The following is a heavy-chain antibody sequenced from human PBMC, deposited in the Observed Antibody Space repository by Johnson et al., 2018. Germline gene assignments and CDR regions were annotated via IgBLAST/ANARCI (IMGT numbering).Heavy chain of an antibody. CDR1: GFTFDDYA. D-gene: IGHD2-21*02. V-gene: IGHV3-9*01. CDR3: AREKGDDGAFDI. Sequence: VQLVQSGGGLVQPGRSLRLSCAASGFTFDDYAMHWVRQAPGKGLEWVSGISWNSGSIGYADSLKGRFTISRDNAKNSLFLQMDSLRAEDTAVYYCAREKGDDGAFDIWGQGTMVTVAS. J-gene: IGHJ3*02. CDR2: ISWNSGSI.